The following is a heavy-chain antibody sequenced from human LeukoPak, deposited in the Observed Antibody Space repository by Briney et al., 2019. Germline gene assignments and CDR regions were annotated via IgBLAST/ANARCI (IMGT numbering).Heavy chain of an antibody. CDR3: ARLEVGWQPLPFDY. J-gene: IGHJ4*02. Sequence: GESLGISWQTSGYMFTWFWIGLVRPMPGKGLEVVGVIFPGDYEQKYSPAFDGQVTLSVDTSSSPVHLQWSSLTASDTAIYFCARLEVGWQPLPFDYWGQGTLVTVSS. D-gene: IGHD3-22*01. V-gene: IGHV5-51*01. CDR1: GYMFTWFW. CDR2: IFPGDYEQ.